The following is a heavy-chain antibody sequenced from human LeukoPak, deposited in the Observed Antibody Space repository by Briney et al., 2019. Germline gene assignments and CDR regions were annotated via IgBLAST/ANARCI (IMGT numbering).Heavy chain of an antibody. CDR1: GGTFSSYA. J-gene: IGHJ5*02. V-gene: IGHV1-69*05. Sequence: SVKVSCKASGGTFSSYAISWVRQAPGQGLEWMGGIIPIFGTANYAQKLQGRVTMTTDTSTSTAYMELRSLRSDDTAVYYCARSVVGDIQWQQLVLEWFDPWGQGTLVTVSS. CDR2: IIPIFGTA. D-gene: IGHD6-13*01. CDR3: ARSVVGDIQWQQLVLEWFDP.